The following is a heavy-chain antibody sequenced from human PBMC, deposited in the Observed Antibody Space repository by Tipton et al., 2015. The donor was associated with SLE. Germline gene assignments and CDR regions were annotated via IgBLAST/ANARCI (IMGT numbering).Heavy chain of an antibody. CDR1: SYSISSGYY. J-gene: IGHJ4*02. V-gene: IGHV4-38-2*02. D-gene: IGHD3-10*01. Sequence: TLSLTCTVSSYSISSGYYWGWIRQPPGKGLEWIGSIYHSGSTYYNPSLKSRVTISVDTSKNQFSLKLSSVTAADTAVYYCARDGGEYYFDYWGQGTLVTVSS. CDR3: ARDGGEYYFDY. CDR2: IYHSGST.